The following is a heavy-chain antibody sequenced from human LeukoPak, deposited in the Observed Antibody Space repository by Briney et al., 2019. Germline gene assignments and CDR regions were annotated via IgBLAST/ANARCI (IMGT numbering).Heavy chain of an antibody. D-gene: IGHD1-7*01. Sequence: GGSLRLSRAASGFTFSSYWMSWARQAPGKGLERVANIKQDGSKKYYVDSVKGRFTISRDNAQNSLYLQMNSLRAEDTAVYYCARTETTFDYWGQGTLVTVSS. CDR2: IKQDGSKK. V-gene: IGHV3-7*03. CDR1: GFTFSSYW. J-gene: IGHJ4*02. CDR3: ARTETTFDY.